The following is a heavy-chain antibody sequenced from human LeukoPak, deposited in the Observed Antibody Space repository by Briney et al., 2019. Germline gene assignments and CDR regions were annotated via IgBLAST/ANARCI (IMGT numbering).Heavy chain of an antibody. V-gene: IGHV3-11*01. CDR3: ARDSGEAVPAAEIDY. J-gene: IGHJ4*02. D-gene: IGHD2-2*01. CDR2: ISSSGSTI. CDR1: GFTFSDYY. Sequence: GGSLRLSCAASGFTFSDYYMSWIRQAPGKGLEWVSYISSSGSTIYYADSVKGRFTISRDNAKNSLYLQMNSLRAEDTAVYYCARDSGEAVPAAEIDYWGQGTLVTVSS.